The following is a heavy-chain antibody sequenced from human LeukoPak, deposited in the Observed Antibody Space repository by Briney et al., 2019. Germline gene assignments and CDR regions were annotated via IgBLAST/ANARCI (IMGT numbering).Heavy chain of an antibody. V-gene: IGHV3-48*04. CDR1: GFIFSGYT. D-gene: IGHD1-14*01. J-gene: IGHJ5*02. CDR3: ARERHLNWNHLEPSWFDP. CDR2: ISTTGSTT. Sequence: QPGGSLRLSCAASGFIFSGYTMNWVRQAPGKGLEWVSYISTTGSTTYYADSAKGRFTISRDNAKNSLYLQMNSLRAEDTAVYYCARERHLNWNHLEPSWFDPWGQGTLVTVSS.